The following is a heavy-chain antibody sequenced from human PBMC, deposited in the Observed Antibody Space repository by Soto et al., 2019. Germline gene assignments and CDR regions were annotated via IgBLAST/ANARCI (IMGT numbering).Heavy chain of an antibody. D-gene: IGHD3-22*01. CDR3: ARPLTYYYDSSGYYY. Sequence: GGSLRLSCAASGFTFSDYAMSWVRQAPGKGLEWVSAIGTRDDIFYADSVKGRFTISRDNSKNTLFLQMNSLRAEDTAVYFCARPLTYYYDSSGYYYWGQGTLVTVSS. CDR2: IGTRDDI. CDR1: GFTFSDYA. J-gene: IGHJ4*02. V-gene: IGHV3-23*01.